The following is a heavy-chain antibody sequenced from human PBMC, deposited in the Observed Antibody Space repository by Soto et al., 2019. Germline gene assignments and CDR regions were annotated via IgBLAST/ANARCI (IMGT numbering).Heavy chain of an antibody. J-gene: IGHJ4*02. D-gene: IGHD6-13*01. CDR3: ARFNHQQLGKIDY. V-gene: IGHV4-31*03. CDR1: GGSISSGGYY. CDR2: IYYSGST. Sequence: SETLSLTCTVSGGSISSGGYYWSWIRQHPGKGLEWIGYIYYSGSTYYNPSLKSRVTISVDTSKNQFSLKLSSVTAADTAVYYCARFNHQQLGKIDYWGQGALVTVSS.